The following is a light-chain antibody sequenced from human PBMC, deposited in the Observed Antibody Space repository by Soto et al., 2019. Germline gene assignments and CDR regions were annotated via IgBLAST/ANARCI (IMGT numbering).Light chain of an antibody. J-gene: IGKJ3*01. CDR3: QQSFT. Sequence: EIVLTQSPGTLSLSPGERATLSCRASQSVSSSYLAWYQQKPGQAPRLLIYAASTRATGIPDRFSGSGSGTDFTLTISRLAPEDSAVYYCQQSFTFGPGTKVDIK. CDR1: QSVSSSY. CDR2: AAS. V-gene: IGKV3-20*01.